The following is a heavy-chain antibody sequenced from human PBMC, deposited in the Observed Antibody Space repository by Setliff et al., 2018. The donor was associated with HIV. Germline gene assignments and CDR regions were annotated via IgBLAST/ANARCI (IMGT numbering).Heavy chain of an antibody. CDR2: IIPIFGTA. CDR3: ATEMMYAQGSFDY. CDR1: GGTFSSYA. V-gene: IGHV1-69*05. D-gene: IGHD2-8*01. Sequence: SVKVSCKASGGTFSSYAISWVRQAPGQGLEWMGGIIPIFGTANYAQKFQGRVTITTDESTSTAYMELSSLSSEDTAVYYCATEMMYAQGSFDYWGQGTLVTVSS. J-gene: IGHJ4*02.